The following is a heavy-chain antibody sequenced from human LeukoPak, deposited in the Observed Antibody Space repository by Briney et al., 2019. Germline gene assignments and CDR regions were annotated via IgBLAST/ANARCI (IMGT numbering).Heavy chain of an antibody. CDR2: ISSSSSYI. Sequence: GGSLRLSCVASGFIFSNYWMSWVRQVPGKGLEWVSSISSSSSYIYYADSVKGRFTISRDNAKNSLYLQMNSLRAEDTAVYYCARDAGGLLALDYWGQGTLVTVSS. V-gene: IGHV3-21*01. J-gene: IGHJ4*02. CDR1: GFIFSNYW. D-gene: IGHD3/OR15-3a*01. CDR3: ARDAGGLLALDY.